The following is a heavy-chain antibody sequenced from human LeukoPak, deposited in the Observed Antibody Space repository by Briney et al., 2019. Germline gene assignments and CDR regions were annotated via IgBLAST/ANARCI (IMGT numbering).Heavy chain of an antibody. Sequence: PGGSLRLSCAASGFTFSDYYMSWIRQAPGKGLEWVSYISGSGRTIYYADSVKGRFTISRDNAKNSLYLQMNSLKTEDTAVYYCARGPITGRGGSFYWGQGTLVTVSS. V-gene: IGHV3-11*01. D-gene: IGHD2-15*01. J-gene: IGHJ4*02. CDR2: ISGSGRTI. CDR3: ARGPITGRGGSFY. CDR1: GFTFSDYY.